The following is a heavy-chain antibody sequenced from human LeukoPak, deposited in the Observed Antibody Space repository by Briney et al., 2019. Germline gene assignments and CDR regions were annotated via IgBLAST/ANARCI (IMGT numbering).Heavy chain of an antibody. CDR3: ARAHYDILTGGAFDI. CDR2: IYTSGST. D-gene: IGHD3-9*01. CDR1: GGSISTYY. Sequence: SETLSLTCTVSGGSISTYYWSWIRQPAGKGLEWIGRIYTSGSTNYNPSLKSRVTMSLDTSKNQFSLKLSSVTAADTAVYYCARAHYDILTGGAFDIWGQGTMVTVSS. J-gene: IGHJ3*02. V-gene: IGHV4-4*07.